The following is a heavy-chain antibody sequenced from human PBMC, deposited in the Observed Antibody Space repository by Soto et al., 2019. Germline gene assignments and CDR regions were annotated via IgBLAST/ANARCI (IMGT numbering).Heavy chain of an antibody. J-gene: IGHJ6*02. CDR1: GYTLTELS. D-gene: IGHD4-4*01. CDR2: FDPEDGET. Sequence: ASVKVSCKVSGYTLTELSMHWVRQAPGKGLEWMGGFDPEDGETIYAQKFQGRVTMTEDTSTDTAYMELSSLRSEDTAVYYCATVSPPTVTTLFFYYYYGTDVWGQGTAVTVSS. CDR3: ATVSPPTVTTLFFYYYYGTDV. V-gene: IGHV1-24*01.